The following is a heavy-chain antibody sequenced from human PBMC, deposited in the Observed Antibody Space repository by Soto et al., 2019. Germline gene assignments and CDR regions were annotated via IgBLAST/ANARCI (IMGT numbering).Heavy chain of an antibody. D-gene: IGHD6-13*01. CDR1: GGSISSSSYY. V-gene: IGHV4-39*01. CDR2: IYYSGST. J-gene: IGHJ5*02. CDR3: ASYPYSSSWYNWFDP. Sequence: SSETLSLTCTVSGGSISSSSYYWGWIRQPPGKGLEWIGSIYYSGSTYYNPSLKSRVTISVDTSKNQFSLKLSSVTAADTAVYYCASYPYSSSWYNWFDPWGQGTLVTVSS.